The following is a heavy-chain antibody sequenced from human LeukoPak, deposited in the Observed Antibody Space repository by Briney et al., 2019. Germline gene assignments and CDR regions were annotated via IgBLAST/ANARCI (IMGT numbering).Heavy chain of an antibody. CDR1: GDSISSSY. CDR3: ARARYHGLGSGYSGGCYYMDV. D-gene: IGHD3-3*01. Sequence: PSETLSLTCSVSGDSISSSYWAWIRQPPGRGLEWIGYLSNTGSSTNNPSLKSRVSISLETPRNRFSLDLSSVTDADTAVYYCARARYHGLGSGYSGGCYYMDVWGKATTVIVSS. CDR2: LSNTGSS. V-gene: IGHV4-59*01. J-gene: IGHJ6*03.